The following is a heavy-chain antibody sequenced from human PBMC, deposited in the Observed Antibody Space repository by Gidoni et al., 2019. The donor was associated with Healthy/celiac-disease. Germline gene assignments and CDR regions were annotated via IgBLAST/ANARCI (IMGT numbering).Heavy chain of an antibody. CDR2: ISGSGGST. CDR3: AKGDHDFWSGYYLYFDY. J-gene: IGHJ4*02. Sequence: EVQLLESGGGLVQPGGSLRLSCAASGFTFSSYAMSWVRQAPGKGLGWVSAISGSGGSTYYADSVKGRFTISRDNSKNTLYLQMNSLRAEDTAVYYCAKGDHDFWSGYYLYFDYWGQGTLVTVSS. CDR1: GFTFSSYA. V-gene: IGHV3-23*01. D-gene: IGHD3-3*01.